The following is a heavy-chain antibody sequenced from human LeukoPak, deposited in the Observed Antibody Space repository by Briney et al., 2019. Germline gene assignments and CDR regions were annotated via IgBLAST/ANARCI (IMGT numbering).Heavy chain of an antibody. CDR1: GYTFTSYD. V-gene: IGHV1-8*03. CDR2: MNPNSGNT. CDR3: ARGRKYYYDSSGYYSYYYYXXV. D-gene: IGHD3-22*01. J-gene: IGHJ6*03. Sequence: ASVKVSCKASGYTFTSYDINWVRQATGQGLEWMGWMNPNSGNTGYAQKFQGRVTITRNTSISTAYMELSSLRSEDTAVYYCARGRKYYYDSSGYYSYYYYXXVWGXXTTXTVSS.